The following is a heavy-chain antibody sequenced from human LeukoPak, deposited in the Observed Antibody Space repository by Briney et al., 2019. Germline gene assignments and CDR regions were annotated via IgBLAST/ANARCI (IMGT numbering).Heavy chain of an antibody. J-gene: IGHJ5*02. Sequence: GGSLRLSCAGSGFTFGDHAMAWVRQAPGKGLEWVGFIRNKPSGGTTEYAASVKGRFTISRDDSRRIAYLQMNSLKTEDTALYYCTRVIRGDYGEYTTWFDPWGQGTLVTVSS. CDR1: GFTFGDHA. CDR3: TRVIRGDYGEYTTWFDP. V-gene: IGHV3-49*04. CDR2: IRNKPSGGTT. D-gene: IGHD4-17*01.